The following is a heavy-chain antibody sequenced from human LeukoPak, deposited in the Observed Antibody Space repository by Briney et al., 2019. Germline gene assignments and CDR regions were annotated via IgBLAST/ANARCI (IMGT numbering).Heavy chain of an antibody. V-gene: IGHV3-23*01. J-gene: IGHJ6*02. CDR3: ARGSYYDMDV. CDR2: ISGNGYDT. Sequence: GGSLRLSCAASGFTFSSYAMTWVRQAPGKGLECVSAISGNGYDTYYADSVKGRFTISRDNSKITVYLQMNSLRAEDTAVYYCARGSYYDMDVWGQGTTVTVSS. CDR1: GFTFSSYA.